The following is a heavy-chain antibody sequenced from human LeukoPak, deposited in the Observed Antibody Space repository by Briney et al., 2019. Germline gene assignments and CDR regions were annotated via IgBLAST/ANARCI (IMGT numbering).Heavy chain of an antibody. D-gene: IGHD6-13*01. CDR2: IYPGDLRV. V-gene: IGHV5-51*01. CDR3: ACRDLTSTWSFP. Sequence: GKSLKISCQGFGYSFTSYWIGWVRQMPGKGMELMGVIYPGDLRVRYNPSFQGQVTISVDKSINTAYLQWVSLRASDSAMYYCACRDLTSTWSFPWGQGTLVTVSS. CDR1: GYSFTSYW. J-gene: IGHJ5*02.